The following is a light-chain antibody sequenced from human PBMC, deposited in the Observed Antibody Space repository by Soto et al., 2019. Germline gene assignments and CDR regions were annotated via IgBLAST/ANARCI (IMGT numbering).Light chain of an antibody. Sequence: EIVMTQSPGTLSLSPGEGATLSCRASQSLTNVFLAWYQQIPGQAPRLLIYGASMRATGIPDRFSGSGSGTDFTLTISRLEPEDFAVYYCQQCGSSSTFGQGTRLEIK. J-gene: IGKJ5*01. CDR1: QSLTNVF. V-gene: IGKV3-20*01. CDR3: QQCGSSST. CDR2: GAS.